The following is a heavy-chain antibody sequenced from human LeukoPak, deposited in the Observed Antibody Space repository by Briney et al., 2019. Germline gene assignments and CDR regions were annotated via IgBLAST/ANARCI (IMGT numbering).Heavy chain of an antibody. D-gene: IGHD5-12*01. Sequence: PSETLSLTCAVSGYSISSGYYWGWSRPPPGKGLEGIGSIYYSGSTYYNPSLKSRVTISVDTSKNQFSLKLSSVTAADTAVYYCARVATTTNPPQRPFDYWGQGTLVTVSS. CDR1: GYSISSGYY. V-gene: IGHV4-38-2*01. CDR2: IYYSGST. J-gene: IGHJ4*02. CDR3: ARVATTTNPPQRPFDY.